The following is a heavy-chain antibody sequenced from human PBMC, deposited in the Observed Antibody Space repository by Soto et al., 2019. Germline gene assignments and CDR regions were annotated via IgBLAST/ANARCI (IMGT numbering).Heavy chain of an antibody. J-gene: IGHJ3*02. CDR1: GGSFSGYY. V-gene: IGHV4-34*01. CDR2: INHSGST. CDR3: VRDQGGDAFDI. Sequence: QVQLQQWGAGLLKPSETLSLTCAVYGGSFSGYYWSWIRQPPGKGLEWIGEINHSGSTNYNPSLKSRVTISVDTSKNQFSLKLISVTAADTAVYYCVRDQGGDAFDIWGQGTMVTVSS.